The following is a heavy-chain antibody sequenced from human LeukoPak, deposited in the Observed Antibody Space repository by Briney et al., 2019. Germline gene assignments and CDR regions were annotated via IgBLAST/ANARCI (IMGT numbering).Heavy chain of an antibody. CDR2: ISGSGGST. D-gene: IGHD3-10*01. J-gene: IGHJ4*02. CDR3: AKSGDYYGSGSYYWGFDY. V-gene: IGHV3-23*01. CDR1: GFTFSSYA. Sequence: PGGSLRLSCAASGFTFSSYAMSWVRQAPGKGLEWVSAISGSGGSTYYADSVKGRFTIPRDNSKNTLYLQMNSLRAEDTAVYYCAKSGDYYGSGSYYWGFDYWGQGTLVTVSS.